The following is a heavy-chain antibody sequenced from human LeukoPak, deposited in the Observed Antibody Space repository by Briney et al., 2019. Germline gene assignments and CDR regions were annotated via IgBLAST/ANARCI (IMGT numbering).Heavy chain of an antibody. CDR3: ARGEGSNVEGFYFDY. CDR2: NIPLLETP. Sequence: VQVSCHASGGTFRTYGINWVRQAPGQGLEWMGRNIPLLETPEFAKKFQGRVTISADKSTSTVYMELYSLRYEDTAVYYCARGEGSNVEGFYFDYWGQGTLVTVSS. J-gene: IGHJ4*02. CDR1: GGTFRTYG. D-gene: IGHD3-10*02. V-gene: IGHV1-69*10.